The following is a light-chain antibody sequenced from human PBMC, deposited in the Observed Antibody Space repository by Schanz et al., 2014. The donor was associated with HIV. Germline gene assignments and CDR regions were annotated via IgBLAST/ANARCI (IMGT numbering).Light chain of an antibody. CDR2: ATS. Sequence: EIVLTQSPGSLSLSPGGRATLSCGASQRLSSSYLAWYQQKRDQPPRLVIYATSTRAAGIPDRFSGTGSGTDFTLTISRLEPEDFAMYYCQYFGNSGGTFGGGTKVEIK. V-gene: IGKV3-20*01. J-gene: IGKJ4*01. CDR1: QRLSSSY. CDR3: QYFGNSGGT.